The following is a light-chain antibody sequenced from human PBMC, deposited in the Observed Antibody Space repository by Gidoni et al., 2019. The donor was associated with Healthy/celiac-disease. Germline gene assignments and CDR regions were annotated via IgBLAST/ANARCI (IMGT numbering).Light chain of an antibody. CDR2: DVS. CDR1: SSDVGGYNY. V-gene: IGLV2-11*01. J-gene: IGLJ1*01. CDR3: CSYAGSRYV. Sequence: QSALTQPPSVSGSPGQSVTISCTGTSSDVGGYNYVSWYQQHPGKAPKLMIYDVSKRPSGVPDRFAGSKSGNTASLTISGLQAEDEADYYCCSYAGSRYVFGTGTKVTVL.